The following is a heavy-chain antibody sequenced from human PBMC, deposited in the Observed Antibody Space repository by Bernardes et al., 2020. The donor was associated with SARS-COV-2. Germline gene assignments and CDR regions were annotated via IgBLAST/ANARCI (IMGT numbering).Heavy chain of an antibody. CDR2: IDSDGSDT. V-gene: IGHV3-74*01. J-gene: IGHJ3*02. CDR3: AREALNYEAIDI. Sequence: GGSLRLSCVASGFTFGKFYMNWVRQAPGKGLAWVSRIDSDGSDTYYAESVKGRSTISRDNTKNTLYLQMNSLGADDTAVYYCAREALNYEAIDIWGQGTVVTVSP. CDR1: GFTFGKFY. D-gene: IGHD1-7*01.